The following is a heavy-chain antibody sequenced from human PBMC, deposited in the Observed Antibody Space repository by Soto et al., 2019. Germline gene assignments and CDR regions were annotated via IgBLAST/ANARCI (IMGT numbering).Heavy chain of an antibody. V-gene: IGHV4-59*01. Sequence: PSETLSLTCTVSGGSISSYYWSWIRQPPGKGLEWIGYIYYSGSTNYNPSLKSRVTISVDTSKNQFSLKLSSVTAADTAVYYCARGGRGINWFDPWGQGTLVTVS. CDR2: IYYSGST. CDR3: ARGGRGINWFDP. D-gene: IGHD3-10*01. J-gene: IGHJ5*02. CDR1: GGSISSYY.